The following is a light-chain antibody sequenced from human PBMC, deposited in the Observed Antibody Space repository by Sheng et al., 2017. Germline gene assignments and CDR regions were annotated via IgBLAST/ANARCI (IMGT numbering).Light chain of an antibody. CDR2: SND. J-gene: IGLJ3*02. CDR3: AAWDDSLNGWV. CDR1: SSNIGSNT. Sequence: QSVPTQPPSASGTPGQRVTISCSGSSSNIGSNTVNWYQQLPGTAPKLLIYSNDQRPSGVPDRFSGSKSGTSSLPGHQWAQSDDEADYYCAAWDDSLNGWVFGGGTKLTVL. V-gene: IGLV1-44*01.